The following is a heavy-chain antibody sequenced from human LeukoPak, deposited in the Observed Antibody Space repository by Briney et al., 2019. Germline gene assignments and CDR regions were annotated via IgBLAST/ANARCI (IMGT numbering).Heavy chain of an antibody. D-gene: IGHD5-12*01. CDR3: ARAVDIVATTYGMDV. Sequence: GGSLRLSCAASGFTFSSYEMNWVRQAPGKGLEWVSYISSSGSTIYYADSVKGRFTISRDNAKNSLYLQMNSVRAEDTAVYYCARAVDIVATTYGMDVWGQGTTVTVSS. CDR1: GFTFSSYE. J-gene: IGHJ6*02. V-gene: IGHV3-48*03. CDR2: ISSSGSTI.